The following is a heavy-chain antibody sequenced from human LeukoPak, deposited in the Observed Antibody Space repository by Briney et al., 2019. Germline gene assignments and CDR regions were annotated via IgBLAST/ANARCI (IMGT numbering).Heavy chain of an antibody. CDR1: GGTFSSYA. J-gene: IGHJ4*02. CDR2: IIPILGIA. V-gene: IGHV1-69*04. Sequence: ASVKVSCKASGGTFSSYAISWVRQAPGQGLEWMGRIIPILGIANYAQKFQGRVTITADKSTSTAYMELSSLSSEDTAVYYCAPEQISIAARPPFDYWGQGTLVTVSS. CDR3: APEQISIAARPPFDY. D-gene: IGHD6-6*01.